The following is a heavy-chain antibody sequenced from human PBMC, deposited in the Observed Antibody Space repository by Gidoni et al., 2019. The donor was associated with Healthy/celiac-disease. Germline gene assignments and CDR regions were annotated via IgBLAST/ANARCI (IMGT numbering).Heavy chain of an antibody. CDR3: ASRPHLHCSSTSCYAEMNDY. CDR2: IYNSGST. J-gene: IGHJ4*02. V-gene: IGHV4-39*01. Sequence: QLQLQESGAGLVKPSETLSLTCTVSGGSLSSSSDYWGWIRQPPGKGLEWIGSIYNSGSTYYNPSLKSRVTISVDTSKNQFSLKLSSVTAADTAVYYCASRPHLHCSSTSCYAEMNDYWGQGTLVTVSS. CDR1: GGSLSSSSDY. D-gene: IGHD2-2*01.